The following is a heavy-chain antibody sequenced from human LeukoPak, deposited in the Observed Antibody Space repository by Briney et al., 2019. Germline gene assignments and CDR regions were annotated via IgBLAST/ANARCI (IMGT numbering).Heavy chain of an antibody. CDR1: GFTFDDYA. D-gene: IGHD6-6*01. CDR2: ISWNSGSI. Sequence: PGRSLRLSCAASGFTFDDYAMHWVRQAPGKGLEWVSGISWNSGSIGYADSVKGRFTISRDNAKNSLYLQMNSLRAEDTALYYCAKDMWQLKYYGMDVWGQGTTVTVSS. CDR3: AKDMWQLKYYGMDV. J-gene: IGHJ6*02. V-gene: IGHV3-9*01.